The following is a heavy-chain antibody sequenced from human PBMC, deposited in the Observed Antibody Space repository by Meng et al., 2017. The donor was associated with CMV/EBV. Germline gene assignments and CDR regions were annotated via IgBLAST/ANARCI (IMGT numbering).Heavy chain of an antibody. CDR2: IYYSGST. CDR1: GGSFSGYY. D-gene: IGHD3-3*01. CDR3: AREAFYDFWST. V-gene: IGHV4-59*01. Sequence: GSLRLSCAVYGGSFSGYYWSWIRQPPGKGLEWIGYIYYSGSTNYNPSLKSRVTISVDTSKNQFSLKLSSVTAADTAVYYCAREAFYDFWSTWGQGTLVTVSS. J-gene: IGHJ5*02.